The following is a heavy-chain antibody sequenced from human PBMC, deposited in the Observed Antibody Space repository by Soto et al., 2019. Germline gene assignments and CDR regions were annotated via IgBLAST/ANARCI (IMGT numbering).Heavy chain of an antibody. CDR1: GGSFTSNNW. CDR3: ARGRKEYSSSWYVY. J-gene: IGHJ4*02. Sequence: SETLSLTCAVSGGSFTSNNWWTWVRQPPGQGLEWIGEVDPSGSTSYNPSLRSRVTISVDTPKNQFSLKLSSVTAADTAVYYCARGRKEYSSSWYVYWGQGTLVTVYS. CDR2: VDPSGST. D-gene: IGHD6-13*01. V-gene: IGHV4-4*02.